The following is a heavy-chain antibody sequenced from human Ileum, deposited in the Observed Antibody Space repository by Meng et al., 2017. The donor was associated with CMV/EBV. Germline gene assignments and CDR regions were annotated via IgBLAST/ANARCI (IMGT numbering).Heavy chain of an antibody. CDR3: ARGNNYAMDV. D-gene: IGHD1/OR15-1a*01. V-gene: IGHV3-23*01. CDR2: ISGSGDGT. Sequence: GGSLRLSCAASGFTFSNYAMSWVRQAPGRGLEWVAAISGSGDGTYYADSVKGRFTISRDNAENTLYLQMNTLRAEDTAVYYCARGNNYAMDVWGQGTTVTVSS. J-gene: IGHJ6*02. CDR1: GFTFSNYA.